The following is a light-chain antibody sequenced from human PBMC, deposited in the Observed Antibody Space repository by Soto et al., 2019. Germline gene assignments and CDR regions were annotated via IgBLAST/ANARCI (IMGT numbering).Light chain of an antibody. CDR1: QGISSY. CDR2: AAS. CDR3: QQSYSTPVT. J-gene: IGKJ3*01. Sequence: AIRMTQSPSSFSASTGDRVTITCRASQGISSYLAWYQQKPGKAPKLLIYAASTLQSGVPSRFSSSGSGTDFTLTISSLQPEDFATYYCQQSYSTPVTFGPGTKVDIK. V-gene: IGKV1-8*01.